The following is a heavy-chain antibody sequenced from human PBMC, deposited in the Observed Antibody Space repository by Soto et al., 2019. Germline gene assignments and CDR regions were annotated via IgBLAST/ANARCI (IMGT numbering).Heavy chain of an antibody. Sequence: ETLSLTCAVSGGSISHYYWSWIRQPAGKGLEWIGRIYSGGSTNYNPSLKSRVTMSVDTSKNQFSLNLNSVTAADAAIYFCARGPGGFGDFSLDYWVQGTLVTVSS. CDR1: GGSISHYY. J-gene: IGHJ4*02. D-gene: IGHD3-10*01. CDR2: IYSGGST. CDR3: ARGPGGFGDFSLDY. V-gene: IGHV4-4*07.